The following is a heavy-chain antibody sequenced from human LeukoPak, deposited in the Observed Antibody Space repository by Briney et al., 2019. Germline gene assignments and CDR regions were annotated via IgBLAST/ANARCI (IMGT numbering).Heavy chain of an antibody. V-gene: IGHV3-23*01. CDR1: GFTFNSYA. D-gene: IGHD3-22*01. J-gene: IGHJ4*02. CDR2: ISRSGGST. Sequence: GWSLTLSCAASGFTFNSYAMRWVRKAPGNGLECVSAISRSGGSTDYADSGKGRFTISRDNSKDTLYLKMNSLRAEDTAVYYCARSTYYYDSSGYYWGQGTLVTVSS. CDR3: ARSTYYYDSSGYY.